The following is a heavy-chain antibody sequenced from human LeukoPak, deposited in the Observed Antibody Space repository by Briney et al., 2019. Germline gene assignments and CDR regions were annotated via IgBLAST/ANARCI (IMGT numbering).Heavy chain of an antibody. D-gene: IGHD3-22*01. CDR3: ARLQYYYDSSVNDY. CDR2: IYHSGST. J-gene: IGHJ4*02. V-gene: IGHV4-4*02. Sequence: SETLSLTCAVSGGSISSSNWWSWVRQPPGKGLEWIGEIYHSGSTNYNPSLKSRVTISVDKSKNQFSLKLSSVTAADTAVYYCARLQYYYDSSVNDYWGQGTLVTVSS. CDR1: GGSISSSNW.